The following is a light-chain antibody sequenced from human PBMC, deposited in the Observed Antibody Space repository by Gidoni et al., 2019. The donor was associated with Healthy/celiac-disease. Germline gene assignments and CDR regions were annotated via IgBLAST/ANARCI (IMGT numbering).Light chain of an antibody. CDR2: DAS. CDR1: QSVSSY. CDR3: QQRSNWLELT. V-gene: IGKV3-11*01. J-gene: IGKJ4*01. Sequence: EIVLTQSPATLSLSPGERATLSCRASQSVSSYLAWYQQKPGQAPRLLIYDASNRATGIPARLSGSGSGTDFTLTISSLEPEDFAVYYCQQRSNWLELTFGGGTKVEIK.